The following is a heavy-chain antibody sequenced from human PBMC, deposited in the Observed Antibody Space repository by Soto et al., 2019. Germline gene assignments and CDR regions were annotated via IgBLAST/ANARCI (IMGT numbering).Heavy chain of an antibody. D-gene: IGHD3-10*01. V-gene: IGHV3-23*01. Sequence: GGSLRLSCAASGFTFSSYAMNWVRQAPGKGLEWVSGIRSSGNRTDYADSAKGRFTISRDNSKHTLYLQMNSLRAEDTAIYYCARFGIGSDAFDIWGQGTMVTVSS. CDR1: GFTFSSYA. CDR2: IRSSGNRT. J-gene: IGHJ3*02. CDR3: ARFGIGSDAFDI.